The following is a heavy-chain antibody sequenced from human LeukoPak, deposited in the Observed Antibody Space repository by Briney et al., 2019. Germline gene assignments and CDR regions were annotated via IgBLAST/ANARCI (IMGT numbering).Heavy chain of an antibody. D-gene: IGHD3-9*01. V-gene: IGHV1-18*01. Sequence: ASVKVSCKASGYTFTSYGISWVRQAPGQGLEWMGWTSAYNGNTNYAQKLQGRVTMTTDTSTSTAYMELRSLRSDDTAVYYCARDQAPYDILTGYYINWFDPWGQGTLVTVSS. J-gene: IGHJ5*02. CDR2: TSAYNGNT. CDR1: GYTFTSYG. CDR3: ARDQAPYDILTGYYINWFDP.